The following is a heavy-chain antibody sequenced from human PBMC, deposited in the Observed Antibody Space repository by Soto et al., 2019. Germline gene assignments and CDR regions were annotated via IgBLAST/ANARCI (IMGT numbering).Heavy chain of an antibody. Sequence: QVQLVQSGAEVKKPGSSVKVSCKASGGTFSSYAISWVRQAPGQGLEWMGGIIPIFGTANYAQKFQGRVTITADESTSTAYMALSSLRSEDTAVYYCARGGRDGYKSGVPFDLWGRGTLVTVSS. CDR1: GGTFSSYA. D-gene: IGHD5-12*01. V-gene: IGHV1-69*01. J-gene: IGHJ2*01. CDR3: ARGGRDGYKSGVPFDL. CDR2: IIPIFGTA.